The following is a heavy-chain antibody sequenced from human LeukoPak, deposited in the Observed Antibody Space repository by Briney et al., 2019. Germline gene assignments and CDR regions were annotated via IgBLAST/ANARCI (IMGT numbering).Heavy chain of an antibody. CDR2: INHSGST. Sequence: PSETLSLTCAVYGGSFSGYYWSWIRQPPGKGLEWIGEINHSGSTNYNPSLKSRVTISVDTSKNQFSLKLSSVTAADTAVYYCARAHPVRKIVVVPAAGYFDLWGRGTLVTVSS. CDR1: GGSFSGYY. D-gene: IGHD2-2*01. CDR3: ARAHPVRKIVVVPAAGYFDL. V-gene: IGHV4-34*01. J-gene: IGHJ2*01.